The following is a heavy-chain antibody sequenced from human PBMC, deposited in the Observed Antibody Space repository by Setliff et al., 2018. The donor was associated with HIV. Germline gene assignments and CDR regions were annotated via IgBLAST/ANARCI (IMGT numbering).Heavy chain of an antibody. Sequence: PSETLSLTCTVSGASLSRSTYYWGWIRQPPGKGLEWIGTMYSSGTTYYNPSLKSRVTISVDTAKNQFSLRLTSVTAADTARYYCARTYYEHVRGNSNWFDPWGQGTLVTVSS. V-gene: IGHV4-39*01. CDR1: GASLSRSTYY. J-gene: IGHJ5*02. CDR2: MYSSGTT. CDR3: ARTYYEHVRGNSNWFDP. D-gene: IGHD3-16*01.